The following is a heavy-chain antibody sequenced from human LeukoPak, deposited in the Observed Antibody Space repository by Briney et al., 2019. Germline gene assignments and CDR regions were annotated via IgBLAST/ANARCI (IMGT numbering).Heavy chain of an antibody. CDR2: INHSGST. V-gene: IGHV4-34*01. J-gene: IGHJ4*02. CDR1: GGSFSGYY. Sequence: SETLSLTCAVYGGSFSGYYWSWILQPPGKGLEWIGEINHSGSTNYNPSLKSRVTISVDTSKNQFSLKLSSVTAADTAVYYCARGVYCSGGSCYLPFDYWGQGTLVTVSS. D-gene: IGHD2-15*01. CDR3: ARGVYCSGGSCYLPFDY.